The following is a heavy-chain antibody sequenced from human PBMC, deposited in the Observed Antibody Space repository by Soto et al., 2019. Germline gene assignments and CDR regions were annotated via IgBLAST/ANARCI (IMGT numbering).Heavy chain of an antibody. V-gene: IGHV1-46*03. J-gene: IGHJ5*02. CDR1: GYTFTRYY. CDR2: IDPSGGST. D-gene: IGHD2-2*01. Sequence: GASVKVSCKASGYTFTRYYMHWVRQAPGQGLEWMGIIDPSGGSTTYAQKFQGRVTMTRDTSTSTVYMELSSLRSEDTAGSYRAGHCSMKWSDWIDPWGQGTLVTVSS. CDR3: AGHCSMKWSDWIDP.